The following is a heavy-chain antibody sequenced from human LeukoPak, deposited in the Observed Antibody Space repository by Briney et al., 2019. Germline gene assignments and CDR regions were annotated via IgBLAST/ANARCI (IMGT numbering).Heavy chain of an antibody. CDR1: GFTVGSNY. V-gene: IGHV3-53*01. D-gene: IGHD4-17*01. CDR3: ARDPLITTVTTVGDY. J-gene: IGHJ4*02. CDR2: IYSGGST. Sequence: GGSLRLSCAASGFTVGSNYMSWVRQAPGKGLEWVSVIYSGGSTYYADSVKGRFTISRDNSKNTLYLQMNSLRAEDTAVYYCARDPLITTVTTVGDYWGQGTLVTVSS.